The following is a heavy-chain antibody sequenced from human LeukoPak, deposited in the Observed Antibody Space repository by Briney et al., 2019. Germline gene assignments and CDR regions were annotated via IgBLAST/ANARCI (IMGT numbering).Heavy chain of an antibody. Sequence: GGSLRLSCAASGFPFSSYWMAWVRQAPGKGLEWVASIKQDGGETFYVDSVKGRFTISRDNAKNSLYLQMNSLRAEDTAVYYCTRDQYYYDSSGYFYDFWGQGTLVTVSS. CDR1: GFPFSSYW. CDR3: TRDQYYYDSSGYFYDF. CDR2: IKQDGGET. J-gene: IGHJ4*02. V-gene: IGHV3-7*01. D-gene: IGHD3-22*01.